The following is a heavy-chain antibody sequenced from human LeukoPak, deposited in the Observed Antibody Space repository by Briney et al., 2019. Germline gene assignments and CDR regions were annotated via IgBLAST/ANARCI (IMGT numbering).Heavy chain of an antibody. V-gene: IGHV4-31*03. CDR2: IYYSGST. CDR3: ARGDRQAIGSSWYFTPNWFDP. CDR1: GGSISSGGYY. J-gene: IGHJ5*02. D-gene: IGHD6-13*01. Sequence: PSQTLSLTCTVSGGSISSGGYYWSWIRQHPGKGLEWIGYIYYSGSTYYNPSLKSRVTISVDTSKNQFSLKLSSVTAADTAVYYCARGDRQAIGSSWYFTPNWFDPWGQGTLVTVSS.